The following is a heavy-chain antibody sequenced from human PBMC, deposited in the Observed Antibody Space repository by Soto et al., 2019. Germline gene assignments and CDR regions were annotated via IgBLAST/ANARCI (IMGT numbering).Heavy chain of an antibody. CDR3: ARRHYDLLTGQRYHLDF. CDR1: GYSISSGYY. Sequence: SETLSLTCAVSGYSISSGYYWGWIRQPPGKGLEWIGSIYHSGSTYYNPSLKSRVTISVDTSKNQFSLKLSSVTAADTAIYYCARRHYDLLTGQRYHLDFWGPGTLVTVSS. CDR2: IYHSGST. D-gene: IGHD3-9*01. V-gene: IGHV4-38-2*01. J-gene: IGHJ4*02.